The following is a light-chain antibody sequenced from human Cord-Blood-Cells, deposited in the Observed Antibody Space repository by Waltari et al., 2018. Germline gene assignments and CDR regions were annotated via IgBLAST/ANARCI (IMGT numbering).Light chain of an antibody. J-gene: IGKJ4*01. Sequence: DIQMTQSPSSVSASVGDRVTITCRASQGISSWLAWYQQKPGKGPNLLLYADSSLQSGLPSRCSGSGSVTDFTLAISSLQPEDFATYYCQQANSFPPLFGGGTKVEIK. V-gene: IGKV1-12*01. CDR2: ADS. CDR1: QGISSW. CDR3: QQANSFPPL.